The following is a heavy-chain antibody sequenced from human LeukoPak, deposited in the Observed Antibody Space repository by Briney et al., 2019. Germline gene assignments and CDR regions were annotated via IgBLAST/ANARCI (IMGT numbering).Heavy chain of an antibody. V-gene: IGHV4-59*01. CDR3: ARGASYYYDSSGYYLAQVDAFDI. Sequence: SETLSLTCTVSGGSISSYYWSWIRQPPGKGLEWIGYIYYSGSTNYNPSLKSRVTISVDTSKNQFSLKLSSVTAAGTAVYYCARGASYYYDSSGYYLAQVDAFDIWGQGTMVTVSS. CDR1: GGSISSYY. D-gene: IGHD3-22*01. CDR2: IYYSGST. J-gene: IGHJ3*02.